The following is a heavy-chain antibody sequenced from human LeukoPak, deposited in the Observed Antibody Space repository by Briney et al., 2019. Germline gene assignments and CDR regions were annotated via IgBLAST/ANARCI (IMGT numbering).Heavy chain of an antibody. CDR2: IWYDGNNK. Sequence: PGGSLRLSCAASGFTFSSYGMHWVRQAPGKGLERVAVIWYDGNNKYYADFVKGRFTISRDNSKNTLYLQLNSLRAEDTAVYNCARDRGSREDGMDVWGQGTTVTVSS. CDR3: ARDRGSREDGMDV. J-gene: IGHJ6*02. D-gene: IGHD1-26*01. V-gene: IGHV3-33*01. CDR1: GFTFSSYG.